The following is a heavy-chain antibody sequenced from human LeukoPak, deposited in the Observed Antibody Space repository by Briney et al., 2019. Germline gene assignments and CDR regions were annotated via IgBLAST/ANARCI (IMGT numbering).Heavy chain of an antibody. J-gene: IGHJ4*02. V-gene: IGHV4-59*01. CDR2: VYYSGST. CDR1: GASMSSYY. D-gene: IGHD3-22*01. CDR3: ARVGNRYDSSGYHDY. Sequence: SETLPLTCTVSGASMSSYYWSWIRQPPGKGLEWIGYVYYSGSTNYNPSLKSRVTISVDTSKNQFSLKLSSVTAADTAVYYCARVGNRYDSSGYHDYWGQGTLVTVSS.